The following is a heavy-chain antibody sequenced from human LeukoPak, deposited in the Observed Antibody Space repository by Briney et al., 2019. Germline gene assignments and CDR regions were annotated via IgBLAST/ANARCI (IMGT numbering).Heavy chain of an antibody. V-gene: IGHV3-33*01. CDR2: MWYDGSNK. J-gene: IGHJ3*02. CDR3: ARYLRRVLLVIIFAFDI. D-gene: IGHD3-9*01. CDR1: GFTFSSYG. Sequence: GRSLRLSCAASGFTFSSYGMHWVRQAPGKGLEWVAVMWYDGSNKYYADSVKGRFTISRDNSKNTLYLQMNSLIAEEKAVYYCARYLRRVLLVIIFAFDIWGQGTMVTVSS.